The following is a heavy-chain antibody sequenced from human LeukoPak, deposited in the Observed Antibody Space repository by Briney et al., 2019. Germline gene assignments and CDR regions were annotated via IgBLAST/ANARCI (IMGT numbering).Heavy chain of an antibody. CDR3: ARGHSSSWYQFDS. J-gene: IGHJ4*02. D-gene: IGHD6-13*01. CDR2: ISYDGSGK. V-gene: IGHV3-30-3*01. CDR1: GFPFSSYA. Sequence: PGGSLRLSCAASGFPFSSYAMQRVRQAPGKGLEWVAVISYDGSGKYYVDSVEGRFTISRDNSKNTMYLQMNSLRAEDTAVYYCARGHSSSWYQFDSWGPGTLVTVSS.